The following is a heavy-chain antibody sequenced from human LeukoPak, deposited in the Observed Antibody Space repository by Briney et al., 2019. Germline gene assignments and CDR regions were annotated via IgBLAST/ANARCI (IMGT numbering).Heavy chain of an antibody. CDR3: ASSGYPLPYHYYGMDV. V-gene: IGHV3-21*01. Sequence: GGSLRLSCAASGFTFSSYSMNWVRQAPGKGLEWVSSISSSSSYIYYADSVKGRFTISRDNAKNSLYLQMNSLRAEDTAVYYCASSGYPLPYHYYGMDVWGQGTTVTVSS. J-gene: IGHJ6*02. D-gene: IGHD3-22*01. CDR2: ISSSSSYI. CDR1: GFTFSSYS.